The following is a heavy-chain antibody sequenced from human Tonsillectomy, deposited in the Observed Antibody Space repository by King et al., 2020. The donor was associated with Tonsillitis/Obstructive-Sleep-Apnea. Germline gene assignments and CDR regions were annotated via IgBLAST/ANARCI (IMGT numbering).Heavy chain of an antibody. J-gene: IGHJ3*02. CDR1: GGTFSSYA. D-gene: IGHD2-2*01. CDR2: VIPIFGTA. Sequence: VQLVESGAEVKKPGSSVKVSCKASGGTFSSYAISWVRQAPGQGLEWMGGVIPIFGTANYAQKFQGRVTITADESTSTAYMELRSLRSEDTAVYYCASAPRPAAHDAFDIWGQGTMVTVSS. V-gene: IGHV1-69*01. CDR3: ASAPRPAAHDAFDI.